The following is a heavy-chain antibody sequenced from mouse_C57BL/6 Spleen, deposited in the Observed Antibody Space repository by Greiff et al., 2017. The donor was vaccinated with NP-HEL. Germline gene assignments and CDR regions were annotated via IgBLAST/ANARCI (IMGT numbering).Heavy chain of an antibody. D-gene: IGHD1-1*01. CDR1: GYTFTSYG. J-gene: IGHJ3*01. CDR2: IYPRSGNT. V-gene: IGHV1-81*01. CDR3: ARQGQATKAWFAY. Sequence: VQLVESGAELARPGASVKLSCKASGYTFTSYGISWVKQRTGQGLEWIGEIYPRSGNTYYNEKFKGKATLTADKSSSTAYMELRSLTSEDSAVYFCARQGQATKAWFAYWGQGTLVTVSA.